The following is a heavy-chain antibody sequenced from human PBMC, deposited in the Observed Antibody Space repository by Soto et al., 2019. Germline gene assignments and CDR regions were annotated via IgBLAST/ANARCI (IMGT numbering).Heavy chain of an antibody. CDR1: GGSISSGGYY. Sequence: QVQLQESGPGLVKPSQTLSLTCTVSGGSISSGGYYWSWIRQHPGKGLEWIGYIYYSGSTYYNPSLKSRVTISVDTSKNQFSLKLSSVTAADTAVYYCARDRRRGYSGYGNWFDPWGQGTLVTVSS. V-gene: IGHV4-31*03. CDR3: ARDRRRGYSGYGNWFDP. D-gene: IGHD5-12*01. CDR2: IYYSGST. J-gene: IGHJ5*02.